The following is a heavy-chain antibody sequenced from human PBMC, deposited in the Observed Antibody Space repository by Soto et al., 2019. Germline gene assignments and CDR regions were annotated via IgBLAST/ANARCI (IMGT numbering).Heavy chain of an antibody. V-gene: IGHV4-4*02. CDR2: IYHSGST. CDR1: GGSISSSNW. J-gene: IGHJ3*02. Sequence: QVQLQESGPGLVKPSGTLSLTCAVSGGSISSSNWWSWVRQPPGKGLEWIGEIYHSGSTNYNPSLKSRVTISVDKSKNQFSLKLSSVTAADTAVYYCARAPPVWVGEFPHAFDIWGQGTMVTVSS. D-gene: IGHD3-10*01. CDR3: ARAPPVWVGEFPHAFDI.